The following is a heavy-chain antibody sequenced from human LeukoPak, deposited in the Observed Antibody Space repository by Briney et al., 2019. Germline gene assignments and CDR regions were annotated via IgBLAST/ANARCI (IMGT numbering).Heavy chain of an antibody. CDR2: IRYDGSNK. CDR3: AKLYSSGWYGPLLDY. J-gene: IGHJ4*02. V-gene: IGHV3-30*02. CDR1: GFTFSSYG. D-gene: IGHD6-19*01. Sequence: GGSLRLSCAASGFTFSSYGMHWVRQAPGKGLEWVAFIRYDGSNKYYADSVKGRFTISRDNSKNTLYLQMNSLRAEDTAVYYCAKLYSSGWYGPLLDYWGQGTLVTVSS.